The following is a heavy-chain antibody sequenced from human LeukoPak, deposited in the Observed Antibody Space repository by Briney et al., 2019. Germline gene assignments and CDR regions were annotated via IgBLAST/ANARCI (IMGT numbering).Heavy chain of an antibody. CDR1: GGSISSSSYY. V-gene: IGHV4-39*01. Sequence: SETLSLTCTVSGGSISSSSYYWGWIRQPPGKGLEWIGSIYYSGSTYYNPSLKSRVTISVDTSKNQFSLKLSSVTAADTAVYYCARHSGYYDPWGQGTLVTVSS. CDR2: IYYSGST. D-gene: IGHD1-26*01. J-gene: IGHJ5*02. CDR3: ARHSGYYDP.